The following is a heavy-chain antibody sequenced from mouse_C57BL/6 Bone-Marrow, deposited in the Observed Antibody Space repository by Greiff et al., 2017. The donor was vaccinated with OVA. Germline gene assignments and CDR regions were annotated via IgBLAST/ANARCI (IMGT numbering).Heavy chain of an antibody. CDR3: TTPITTVVATYYYAMDY. CDR2: IDPENGDT. V-gene: IGHV14-4*01. CDR1: GFNIKDDY. D-gene: IGHD1-1*01. J-gene: IGHJ4*01. Sequence: EVQLQQSGAELVRPGASVKLSCTASGFNIKDDYMHWVKQRPEQGLEWIGWIDPENGDTEYASKFQGKATITADTSSNTAYLQLSSLTSEDTAVYYCTTPITTVVATYYYAMDYWGQGTSVTVSS.